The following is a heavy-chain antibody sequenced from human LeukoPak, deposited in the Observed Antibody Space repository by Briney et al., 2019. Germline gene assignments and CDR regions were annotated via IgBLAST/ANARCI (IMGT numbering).Heavy chain of an antibody. CDR1: GFTFSSYA. D-gene: IGHD2-15*01. Sequence: HPGGSLRLSCAASGFTFSSYAMSWFRQAPGKGLEWVSAISGSGGSTYYADSVKGRFTISRDNSKNTLYLQMNSLRAEDKAVYYCANPVRTEVVVAVSDAFDIWGQGTMVTVSS. J-gene: IGHJ3*02. CDR3: ANPVRTEVVVAVSDAFDI. V-gene: IGHV3-23*01. CDR2: ISGSGGST.